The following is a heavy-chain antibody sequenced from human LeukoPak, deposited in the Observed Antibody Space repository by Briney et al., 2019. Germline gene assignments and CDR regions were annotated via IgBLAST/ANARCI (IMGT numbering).Heavy chain of an antibody. Sequence: SETLSLTCTVSGGSITSGGFYWSWIRQHPRKGLEWIGFIYSSGTTYFNPSLSSRVSISVDTSKYQFSLKLSSVTAADTAVYYCARDLFKAGANAFAIWGQGTMVTVSS. CDR2: IYSSGTT. CDR3: ARDLFKAGANAFAI. D-gene: IGHD6-13*01. J-gene: IGHJ3*02. V-gene: IGHV4-31*03. CDR1: GGSITSGGFY.